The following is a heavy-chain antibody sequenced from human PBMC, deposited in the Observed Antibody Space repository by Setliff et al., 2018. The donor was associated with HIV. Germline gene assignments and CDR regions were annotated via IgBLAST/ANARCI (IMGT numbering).Heavy chain of an antibody. Sequence: GGSLRLSCAASGFTFSNAGMNGVRQAPGKGLEWVGRIKSKTDGGTTDYAAPVKGRFTISRDDSKNTLYLQMNSLKTEDTAIYYCAKDKGSSGWSAWGQGTLVTISS. D-gene: IGHD6-19*01. CDR3: AKDKGSSGWSA. CDR2: IKSKTDGGTT. CDR1: GFTFSNAG. V-gene: IGHV3-15*07. J-gene: IGHJ5*02.